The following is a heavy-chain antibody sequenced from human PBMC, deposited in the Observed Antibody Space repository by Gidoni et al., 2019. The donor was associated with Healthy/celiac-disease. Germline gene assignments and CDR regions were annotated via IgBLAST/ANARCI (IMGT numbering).Heavy chain of an antibody. CDR2: ISYDGSNK. Sequence: QVQLVESGGGVVQPGRSLRLSCAASGFTFSSYGMPWVRQAPGKGLEWVAVISYDGSNKYYADSVKGRFTISRDNSKNTLYLQMNSLRAEDTAVYYCAKESIAFDYWGQGTLVTVSS. CDR1: GFTFSSYG. D-gene: IGHD6-6*01. V-gene: IGHV3-30*18. J-gene: IGHJ4*02. CDR3: AKESIAFDY.